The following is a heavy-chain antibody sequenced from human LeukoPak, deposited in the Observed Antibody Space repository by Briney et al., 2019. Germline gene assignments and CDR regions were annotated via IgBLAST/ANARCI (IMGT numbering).Heavy chain of an antibody. CDR2: ISAYNGNT. CDR1: GYTFTSYG. J-gene: IGHJ4*02. D-gene: IGHD1-26*01. V-gene: IGHV1-18*01. Sequence: GASVKVSCKASGYTFTSYGISWVRQAPGQGLEWMGWISAYNGNTNYAQKFQGRVTITADESTSTAYMELSSLRSEGTAVYYCARDSTVGATRSFDYWGQGTLVTVSS. CDR3: ARDSTVGATRSFDY.